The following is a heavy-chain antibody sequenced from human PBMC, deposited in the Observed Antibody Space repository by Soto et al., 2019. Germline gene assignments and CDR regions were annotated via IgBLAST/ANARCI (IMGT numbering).Heavy chain of an antibody. J-gene: IGHJ4*02. CDR1: GFTFSDYG. D-gene: IGHD6-6*01. CDR3: AKEMYPRAVLDSSSPWGDY. V-gene: IGHV3-30*18. CDR2: MSYAGTYK. Sequence: QVQLVESGGGVVQPGRSLRLSCAVSGFTFSDYGMHWVRQAPGKGLEWVAVMSYAGTYKYYADSVKGRFTISRDLSGNTLVLQMNSLRLEDTAVYFCAKEMYPRAVLDSSSPWGDYWGQGTLVTVSS.